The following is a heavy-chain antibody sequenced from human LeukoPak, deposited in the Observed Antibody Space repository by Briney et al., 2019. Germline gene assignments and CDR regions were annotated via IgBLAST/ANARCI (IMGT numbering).Heavy chain of an antibody. CDR1: GGSISSYY. Sequence: SETLSLTCTVSGGSISSYYWSWIRQPPGKGLEWIGYIYYSGSTNYNPSLKSRVTISVDTSKNQFSLKLSSVTAADTAVYYCARRLVGATPAFDYWGQGTLVTVSS. CDR3: ARRLVGATPAFDY. CDR2: IYYSGST. J-gene: IGHJ4*02. D-gene: IGHD1-26*01. V-gene: IGHV4-59*08.